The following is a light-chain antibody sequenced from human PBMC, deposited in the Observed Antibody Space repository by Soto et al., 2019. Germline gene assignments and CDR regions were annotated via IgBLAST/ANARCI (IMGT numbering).Light chain of an antibody. CDR2: DTS. V-gene: IGKV3-11*01. CDR1: QSVRSY. Sequence: EIVLTQSPATLSLSPGERATLSCRASQSVRSYLGWHQKKPGQGPRLLIFDTSKRASGIPARFSGSGSGTDFTLTISSLEPEDFAIYYCLQRSTWPYTFGQGTKLEI. CDR3: LQRSTWPYT. J-gene: IGKJ2*01.